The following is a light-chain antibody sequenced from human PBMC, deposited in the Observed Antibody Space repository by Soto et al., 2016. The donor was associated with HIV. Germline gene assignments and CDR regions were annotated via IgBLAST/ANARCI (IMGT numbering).Light chain of an antibody. CDR3: QQFGNSPYT. Sequence: DIQMTQSPSTLSASMGDRVTITCRASQNIFSWLAWIQQKPGRAPKLLIYKASNLESGVPSRFSGGGSGTEFTLTISSLQPDDFATYYCQQFGNSPYTFGQGTKLEIK. CDR2: KAS. J-gene: IGKJ2*01. V-gene: IGKV1-5*03. CDR1: QNIFSW.